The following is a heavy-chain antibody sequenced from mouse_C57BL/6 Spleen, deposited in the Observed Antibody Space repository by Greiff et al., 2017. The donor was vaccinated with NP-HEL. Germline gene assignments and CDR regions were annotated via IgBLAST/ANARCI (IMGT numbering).Heavy chain of an antibody. V-gene: IGHV5-4*03. CDR1: GFTFSSYA. Sequence: DVKLVESGGGLVKPGGSLKLSCAASGFTFSSYAMSWVRQTPEKRLEWVATISDGGSYTYYPDNVKGRFTISRDNAKNNLYLQMSHLKSEDTAMYYCAIITTIDYWGQGTTLTVSS. D-gene: IGHD1-1*01. CDR2: ISDGGSYT. CDR3: AIITTIDY. J-gene: IGHJ2*01.